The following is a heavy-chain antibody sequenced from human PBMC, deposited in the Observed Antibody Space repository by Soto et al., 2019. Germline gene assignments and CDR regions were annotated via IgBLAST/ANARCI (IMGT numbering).Heavy chain of an antibody. CDR3: ARGGGEEALDY. D-gene: IGHD3-16*01. J-gene: IGHJ4*02. CDR1: GGSMRSYY. CDR2: IYYSGTT. V-gene: IGHV4-59*01. Sequence: QVQLQESGPGLVKPSETLSLTCTVSGGSMRSYYWTWVRQPPGKGLEWIGYIYYSGTTNYNPSLTSRVTISVDTSKNHFSLRLSSVSAADTAVYYCARGGGEEALDYWGQGTLVNVSS.